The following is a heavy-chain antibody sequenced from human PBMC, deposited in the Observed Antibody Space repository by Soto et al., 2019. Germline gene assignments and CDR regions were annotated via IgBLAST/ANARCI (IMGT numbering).Heavy chain of an antibody. CDR1: GYTFTSYD. J-gene: IGHJ6*02. Sequence: QVQLVQSGAEVKKPGASVKVSCKASGYTFTSYDINWVRQATGQGLEWMGWMNPNSGNTGYAQKFQGRVTMTRNTSISTAYMELSSVRSEDTAVYYCARRGYSSSWYYYYYYGMDVWGQATTVTVSS. CDR2: MNPNSGNT. CDR3: ARRGYSSSWYYYYYYGMDV. D-gene: IGHD6-13*01. V-gene: IGHV1-8*01.